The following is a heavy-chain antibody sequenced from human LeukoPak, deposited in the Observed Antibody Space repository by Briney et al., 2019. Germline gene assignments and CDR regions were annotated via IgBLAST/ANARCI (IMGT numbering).Heavy chain of an antibody. CDR3: ARVVYDFWSAYDY. CDR1: GFTFSSYA. D-gene: IGHD3-3*01. V-gene: IGHV3-23*01. CDR2: ISGSGGST. Sequence: GGSLRPSCAASGFTFSSYAMSWVRQAPGKGLEWVSAISGSGGSTYYADSVKGRFTISRDNSKNTLYLQMNSLRAEDTAVYYCARVVYDFWSAYDYWGQGTLVTVSS. J-gene: IGHJ4*02.